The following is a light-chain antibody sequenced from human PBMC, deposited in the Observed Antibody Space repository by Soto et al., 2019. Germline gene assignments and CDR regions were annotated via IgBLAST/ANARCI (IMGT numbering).Light chain of an antibody. CDR1: QDIGSY. V-gene: IGKV1D-12*01. CDR3: QQTNTFPLT. J-gene: IGKJ4*01. Sequence: IQMTQSPSSVYASVGDIVTITCRASQDIGSYLAWYQQKPGEAPKVLIYAAFTLQTGVASRFSGSGSGTDFILTISSLQPEDFATYDCQQTNTFPLTFGGGTKVEIK. CDR2: AAF.